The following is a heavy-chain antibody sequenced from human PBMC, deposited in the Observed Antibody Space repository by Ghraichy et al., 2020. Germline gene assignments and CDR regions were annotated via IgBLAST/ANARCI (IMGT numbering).Heavy chain of an antibody. V-gene: IGHV4-34*01. CDR1: GGSFSGYY. Sequence: SETLSLTCAVYGGSFSGYYWSWIRQPPGKGLEWIGEINHSGSTNYNPSLKSRVTISVDTSKNQFSLKLSSVTAADTAVYYCARAARTSCFYYWGQGTLVTVSS. CDR2: INHSGST. J-gene: IGHJ4*02. CDR3: ARAARTSCFYY. D-gene: IGHD2-2*01.